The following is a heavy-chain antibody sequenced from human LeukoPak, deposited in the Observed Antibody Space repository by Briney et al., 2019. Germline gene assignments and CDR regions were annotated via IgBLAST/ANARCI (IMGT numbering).Heavy chain of an antibody. Sequence: VASVRVSCKASGGTFSSYAISWVRQAPGQGLEWMGGIIPIFGTANYAQKLQGRVTITTDTSTSTAYMELRSLRSDDTAVYYCARPRDSSSWYPFDYWGQGTLVTVSS. CDR1: GGTFSSYA. CDR3: ARPRDSSSWYPFDY. V-gene: IGHV1-69*05. D-gene: IGHD6-13*01. CDR2: IIPIFGTA. J-gene: IGHJ4*02.